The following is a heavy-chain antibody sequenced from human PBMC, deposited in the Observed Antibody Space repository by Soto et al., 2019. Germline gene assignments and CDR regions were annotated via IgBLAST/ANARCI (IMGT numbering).Heavy chain of an antibody. CDR2: IKSKTDGWTT. J-gene: IGHJ3*02. CDR3: TTEGWGAFDI. CDR1: GFTFSNAW. D-gene: IGHD6-19*01. V-gene: IGHV3-15*01. Sequence: GGSLRHSCAASGFTFSNAWMSWVRQAPGKGLEWVGRIKSKTDGWTTDYAAPVKGRFTISRDDSKNTLYLQTNSLKTEDTAVYYGTTEGWGAFDIWGQGTMVTVSS.